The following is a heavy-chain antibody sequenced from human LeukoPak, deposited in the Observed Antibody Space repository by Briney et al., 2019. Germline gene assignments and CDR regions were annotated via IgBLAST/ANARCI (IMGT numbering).Heavy chain of an antibody. CDR3: AREWDSGSYYLGYFDY. CDR1: GFTFSTYE. D-gene: IGHD1-26*01. Sequence: GGSLRLSCAASGFTFSTYEMDWVRQAPGKGLEWVGRIRNKANSYTTEYAASVKGRFTISRDDSKNSLYLQMNSLKCEDTAVYYCAREWDSGSYYLGYFDYWGQGTLVTVSS. V-gene: IGHV3-72*01. J-gene: IGHJ4*02. CDR2: IRNKANSYTT.